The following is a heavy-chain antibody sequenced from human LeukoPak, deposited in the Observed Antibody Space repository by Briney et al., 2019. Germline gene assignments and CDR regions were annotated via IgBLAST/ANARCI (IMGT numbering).Heavy chain of an antibody. Sequence: GGSLRLSCTAPGFTFSSYWMSWVRQTPEKGLEWVANTKQDGSEKVYVDSVKGRFTISRDNAKSSLYLQMNSLRAEDTAVYYCARDPYSSSWSYGMDVWGQGTTVTVSS. CDR2: TKQDGSEK. CDR3: ARDPYSSSWSYGMDV. J-gene: IGHJ6*02. D-gene: IGHD6-13*01. V-gene: IGHV3-7*05. CDR1: GFTFSSYW.